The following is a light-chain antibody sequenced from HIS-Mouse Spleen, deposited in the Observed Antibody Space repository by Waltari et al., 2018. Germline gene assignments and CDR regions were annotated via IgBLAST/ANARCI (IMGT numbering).Light chain of an antibody. CDR3: QSADSSGTPWV. Sequence: SYELTQPPSVSVSPGQTARITCSGHALPKQYAYGYQQKPGQAPVLLIYKDSERPSGIPERFSGSSSGTTVTLTISGVQAEDEADYYCQSADSSGTPWVFGGGTKLTVL. V-gene: IGLV3-25*03. J-gene: IGLJ3*02. CDR2: KDS. CDR1: ALPKQY.